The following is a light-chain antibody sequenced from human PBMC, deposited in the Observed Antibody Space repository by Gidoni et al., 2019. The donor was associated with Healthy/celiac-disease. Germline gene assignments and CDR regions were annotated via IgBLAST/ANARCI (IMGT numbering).Light chain of an antibody. J-gene: IGKJ4*01. CDR3: QQYGSSPRLT. CDR1: QSVSSSY. Sequence: ELVLTQSPGTLSLSPGERATLSCRASQSVSSSYFAWYQQKHGQAPRLLIYCASSRATGIPDRFSGSGSGTDFTLTISRLEPEDFAVYYCQQYGSSPRLTFXGXTKVEIK. V-gene: IGKV3-20*01. CDR2: CAS.